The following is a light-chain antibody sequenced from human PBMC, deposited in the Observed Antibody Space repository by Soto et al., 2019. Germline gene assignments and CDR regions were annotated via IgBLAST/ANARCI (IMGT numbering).Light chain of an antibody. V-gene: IGLV2-14*01. J-gene: IGLJ2*01. CDR2: DVS. Sequence: QSARTQPASVSRSPGQSITISCTGTSSDVGGYIYVSWHQQHPGTAPKLMIYDVSNRPSGVSNRFSGSKSGNTASLTISGLQAEDETDYYCSSFTSSNTLVFGGGTKLTFL. CDR1: SSDVGGYIY. CDR3: SSFTSSNTLV.